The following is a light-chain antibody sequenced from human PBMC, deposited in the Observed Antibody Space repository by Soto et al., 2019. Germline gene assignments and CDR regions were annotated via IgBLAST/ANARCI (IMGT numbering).Light chain of an antibody. CDR1: QSVSSY. V-gene: IGKV3-11*01. CDR2: DAS. Sequence: EIVLTQSPGTLSLSPGQRATLSCRASQSVSSYLAWYHQKPGQPARLLIFDASNRAPGIPARFSGSESGTDFTPTISSLEPEDFAVDYCQQRSRFGQGTKVEIK. J-gene: IGKJ1*01. CDR3: QQRSR.